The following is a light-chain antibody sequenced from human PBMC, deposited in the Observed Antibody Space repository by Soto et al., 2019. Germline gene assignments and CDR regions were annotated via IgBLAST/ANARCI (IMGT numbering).Light chain of an antibody. J-gene: IGKJ1*01. Sequence: DIQMTQSPSSLSASVGDRVTITCRASQGISTYLNWYQQRPGKAPKLLIYAASSLQSGVPSRFSGSGSETHFTLTISSLQPEDFATYSCQQSYSTTWTVGQGTKVDIK. CDR3: QQSYSTTWT. CDR2: AAS. V-gene: IGKV1-39*01. CDR1: QGISTY.